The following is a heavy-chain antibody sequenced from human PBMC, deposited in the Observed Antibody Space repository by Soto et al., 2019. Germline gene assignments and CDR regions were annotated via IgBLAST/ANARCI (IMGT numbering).Heavy chain of an antibody. CDR1: GFTFSSYN. J-gene: IGHJ4*02. V-gene: IGHV3-30-3*01. Sequence: PGGSLRLSCVVSGFTFSSYNMHWVRQAPGEGLEWVAVISFDGANTLYADSVKGRFTISRDISRDTLYLQMSRLRVEDTAIYYCARDGYNRGGFDYWGQGTLVTVSS. CDR2: ISFDGANT. CDR3: ARDGYNRGGFDY. D-gene: IGHD3-10*01.